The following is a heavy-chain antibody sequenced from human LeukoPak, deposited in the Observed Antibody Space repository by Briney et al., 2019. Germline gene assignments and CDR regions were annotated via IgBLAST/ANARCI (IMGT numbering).Heavy chain of an antibody. CDR3: ARGLAWFGELSPYYFDY. CDR2: IYYSGST. J-gene: IGHJ4*02. D-gene: IGHD3-10*01. V-gene: IGHV4-59*08. CDR1: GGSISSYY. Sequence: KPSETLSLTCTVSGGSISSYYWSWIRQPPGKGLEWIGYIYYSGSTNYNPSLKSRVTISVDTSKNQFSLKLGSVTAADTAVYYCARGLAWFGELSPYYFDYWGQGTLVTVSS.